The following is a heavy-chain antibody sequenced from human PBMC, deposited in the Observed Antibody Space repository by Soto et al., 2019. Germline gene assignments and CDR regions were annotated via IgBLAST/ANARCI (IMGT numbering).Heavy chain of an antibody. CDR3: ARDKKSSWLDY. D-gene: IGHD6-13*01. CDR1: GFTFSSYG. J-gene: IGHJ4*02. CDR2: IWYDGSNK. V-gene: IGHV3-33*01. Sequence: GGSLRLSCAASGFTFSSYGMHWVRQAPGKGLEWVAVIWYDGSNKYYADSVKGRFTISRDNSKNTLYLQMNSLRAEDTAVYYCARDKKSSWLDYWGQGTLVTVSS.